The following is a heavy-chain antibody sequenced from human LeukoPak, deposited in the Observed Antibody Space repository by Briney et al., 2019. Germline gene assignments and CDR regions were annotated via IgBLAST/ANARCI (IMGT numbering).Heavy chain of an antibody. J-gene: IGHJ4*02. CDR1: GYTFTNYF. D-gene: IGHD5-18*01. CDR3: ARGGRAMVQWGYFDS. CDR2: INPTSGTT. V-gene: IGHV1-46*01. Sequence: GASVKVSCKASGYTFTNYFVHWVRQAPGQGLEWTGIINPTSGTTSYAQKFQDRVTMTRDTSTSTVYMELSSLSSDDTAVYYCARGGRAMVQWGYFDSWGQGTLVTVSS.